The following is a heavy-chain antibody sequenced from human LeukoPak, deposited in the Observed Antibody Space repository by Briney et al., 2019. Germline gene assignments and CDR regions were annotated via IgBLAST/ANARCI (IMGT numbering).Heavy chain of an antibody. V-gene: IGHV4-59*01. CDR3: ARVTDYYGMDV. Sequence: SETLSLTCTVSGGSISGYYWTWIRQPPGKGLEWIGYVYYSGSTNYNSSLKSRVTISVDTSKNQFSLNLSSVTAADTAVYYCARVTDYYGMDVWGQGTTVTVSS. CDR1: GGSISGYY. J-gene: IGHJ6*02. CDR2: VYYSGST.